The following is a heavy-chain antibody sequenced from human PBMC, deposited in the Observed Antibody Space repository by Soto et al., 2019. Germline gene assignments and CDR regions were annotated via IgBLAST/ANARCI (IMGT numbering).Heavy chain of an antibody. D-gene: IGHD3-10*01. CDR2: ISGNGNST. J-gene: IGHJ6*04. V-gene: IGHV3-23*01. CDR3: AKDATLVRGVIREAV. CDR1: GFTFRSYA. Sequence: GGSLRLSCAASGFTFRSYAVSWVRQTPGKGLEWVSAISGNGNSTYYADPVKGRFTISRDNSKNTMYLQMNSLRAEDTAVYYCAKDATLVRGVIREAVWGKGTTVTVSS.